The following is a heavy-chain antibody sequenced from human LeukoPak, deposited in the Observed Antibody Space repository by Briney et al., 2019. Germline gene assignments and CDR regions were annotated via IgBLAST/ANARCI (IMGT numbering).Heavy chain of an antibody. Sequence: GGSLRLSCAASGFTLSSYAMSWVRQAPGKGLEWVSGSNTSGGSTYYADSVKGRFTISRDNSKNTLYLQMSTLRAEDTAVYYCGKVWLKSSLYGFDMWVQGTKVADSS. D-gene: IGHD6-19*01. CDR3: GKVWLKSSLYGFDM. J-gene: IGHJ3*02. V-gene: IGHV3-23*01. CDR1: GFTLSSYA. CDR2: SNTSGGST.